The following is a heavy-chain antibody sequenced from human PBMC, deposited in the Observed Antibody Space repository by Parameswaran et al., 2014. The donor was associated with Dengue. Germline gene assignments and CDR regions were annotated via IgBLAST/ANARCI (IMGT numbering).Heavy chain of an antibody. D-gene: IGHD2-2*01. V-gene: IGHV1-69*04. Sequence: SWVRQAPGQGLEWMGRIIPILGIANYAQKFQGRVTITADKSTSTAYMELSSLRSEDTAVYYCAKDLIVVVPAAHHNWFDPWGQGTLVTVSS. CDR2: IIPILGIA. J-gene: IGHJ5*02. CDR3: AKDLIVVVPAAHHNWFDP.